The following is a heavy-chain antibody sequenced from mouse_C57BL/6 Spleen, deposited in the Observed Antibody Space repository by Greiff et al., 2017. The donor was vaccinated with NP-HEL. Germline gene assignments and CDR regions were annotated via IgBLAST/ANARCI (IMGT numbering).Heavy chain of an antibody. J-gene: IGHJ2*01. V-gene: IGHV1-52*01. D-gene: IGHD1-1*02. Sequence: QVQLQQPGAELVRPGSSVKLSCKASGYTFTSYWMHWVKQRPIQGLEWIGNIDPSDSATHYNQKFKDKATLTVDKSSSTAYMQLSSLTSEDSAVYYCARGGSYPDYWGQGTTLTVSS. CDR2: IDPSDSAT. CDR3: ARGGSYPDY. CDR1: GYTFTSYW.